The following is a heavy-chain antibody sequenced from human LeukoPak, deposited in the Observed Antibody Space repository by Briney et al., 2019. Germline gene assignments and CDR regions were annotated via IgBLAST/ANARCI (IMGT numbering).Heavy chain of an antibody. D-gene: IGHD6-13*01. Sequence: GGSLRLSCAASGFTFSSYGMHWVRQAPGKGLEWVAVISYDGSNKYYADSVKGRFTISRDNSKNTPYLQMNSLRAEDTAVYYCAKLRIAAAGTHYYFDYWGQGTLVTVSS. J-gene: IGHJ4*02. V-gene: IGHV3-30*18. CDR1: GFTFSSYG. CDR2: ISYDGSNK. CDR3: AKLRIAAAGTHYYFDY.